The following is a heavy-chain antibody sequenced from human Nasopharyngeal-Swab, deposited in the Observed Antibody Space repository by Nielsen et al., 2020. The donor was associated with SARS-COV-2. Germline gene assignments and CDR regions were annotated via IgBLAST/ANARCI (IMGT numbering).Heavy chain of an antibody. CDR1: GYTFTGYY. J-gene: IGHJ4*02. CDR2: INPNSGGT. CDR3: ARDLGGIVGGDYFDY. D-gene: IGHD1-26*01. V-gene: IGHV1-2*04. Sequence: ASVKVSCKASGYTFTGYYMHWVRQAPGQGLEWMGWINPNSGGTNYAQKFQGWVTMTRDTSISTAYMELSRLRSDDTAVYYCARDLGGIVGGDYFDYWGQGTLVTVSS.